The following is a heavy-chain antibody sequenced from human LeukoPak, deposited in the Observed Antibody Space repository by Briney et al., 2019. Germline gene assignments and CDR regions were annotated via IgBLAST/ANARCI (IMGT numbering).Heavy chain of an antibody. CDR1: GGSFSGYY. D-gene: IGHD2-2*02. J-gene: IGHJ6*03. Sequence: SETLSLTCAVYGGSFSGYYWSWIRQPPGKGLEWIGEINHSGSTNYNPPLKSRVTISVDTSKNQFSLKLSSVTAADTAVYYCARGGISSSYRQYYYYMDVWGKGTTVTVSS. CDR2: INHSGST. V-gene: IGHV4-34*01. CDR3: ARGGISSSYRQYYYYMDV.